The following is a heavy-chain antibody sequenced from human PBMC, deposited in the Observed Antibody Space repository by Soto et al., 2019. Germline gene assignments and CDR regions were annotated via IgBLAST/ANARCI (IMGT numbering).Heavy chain of an antibody. CDR1: GFSISSYY. D-gene: IGHD3-22*01. J-gene: IGHJ5*02. Sequence: SETLSLTCTVSGFSISSYYWSWIRQPPGKGLEWIGYIYYSGSTNYNPSLKSRVTISVDTSKNQFSLKLSSVTAADTAVYYCASTYYYDSSGYPWSWFDPWGQGTLVTVSS. V-gene: IGHV4-59*01. CDR2: IYYSGST. CDR3: ASTYYYDSSGYPWSWFDP.